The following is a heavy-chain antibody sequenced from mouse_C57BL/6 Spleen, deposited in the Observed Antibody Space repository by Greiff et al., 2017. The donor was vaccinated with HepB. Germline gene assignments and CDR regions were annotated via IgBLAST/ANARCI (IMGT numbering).Heavy chain of an antibody. D-gene: IGHD1-1*01. CDR1: GYTFTDYY. J-gene: IGHJ4*01. CDR3: ARDYYGSSQYYYAMDY. V-gene: IGHV1-26*01. Sequence: VQLQQSGPELVKPGASVKISCKASGYTFTDYYMNWVKQSHGKSLEWIGAINPNNGGTSYNQKFKGKATLTVDKSSSTAYMELRSLTSEDSAVYYCARDYYGSSQYYYAMDYWGQGTSVTVSS. CDR2: INPNNGGT.